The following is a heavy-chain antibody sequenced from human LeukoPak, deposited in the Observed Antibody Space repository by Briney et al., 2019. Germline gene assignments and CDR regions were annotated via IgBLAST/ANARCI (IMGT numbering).Heavy chain of an antibody. CDR3: ARQSGYDFSYFDY. D-gene: IGHD5-12*01. CDR1: GGSFSGYD. V-gene: IGHV4-34*01. CDR2: INHSGST. J-gene: IGHJ4*02. Sequence: PSETLSLTCAVYGGSFSGYDWSWIRQPPGKGLEWIGEINHSGSTNYNPSLKSRVTISVDTSKNQFSLKLSSVTAADTALYYCARQSGYDFSYFDYWGQGTLVTVSS.